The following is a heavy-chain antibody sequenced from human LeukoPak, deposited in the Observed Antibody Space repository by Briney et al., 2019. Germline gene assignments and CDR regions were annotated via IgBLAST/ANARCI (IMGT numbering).Heavy chain of an antibody. Sequence: SETLSLTCAVSGVSISPYYWAWIRQPPGKGLEWIGYIHTSGSNNQYPSLKSRVTISVDKSKNQFSLKLSSVTAADTAVYYCARAVGYYDFWSGDYYYYYMDVWGKGTTVTVSS. D-gene: IGHD3-3*01. J-gene: IGHJ6*03. V-gene: IGHV4-4*09. CDR3: ARAVGYYDFWSGDYYYYYMDV. CDR1: GVSISPYY. CDR2: IHTSGSN.